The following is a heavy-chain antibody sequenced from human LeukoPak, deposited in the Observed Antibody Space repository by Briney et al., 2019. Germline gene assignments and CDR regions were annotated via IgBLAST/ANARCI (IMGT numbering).Heavy chain of an antibody. J-gene: IGHJ4*02. V-gene: IGHV3-74*01. Sequence: PGGSLRLSCAASGFTFSSYWMHWVRQAPGKGLVWVSRINNDGSTTTYADSVKGRFTISRDNAKNTLYLQMNSLRAEDTAVYYCARLGLGYCSSTSCWARDYYFDYWGQGTLVTVSS. CDR2: INNDGSTT. CDR1: GFTFSSYW. CDR3: ARLGLGYCSSTSCWARDYYFDY. D-gene: IGHD2-2*01.